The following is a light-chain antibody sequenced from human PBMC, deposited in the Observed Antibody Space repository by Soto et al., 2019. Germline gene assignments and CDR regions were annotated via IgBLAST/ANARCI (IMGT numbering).Light chain of an antibody. V-gene: IGKV1-5*03. CDR2: KAS. J-gene: IGKJ4*01. Sequence: EIQMTQSPSTLSASLGDRVTISCRASQTINKRLAWYQQKPGKAPKLLIYKASSLDSGVPSRFSGSGSGTEFILIISSLQPDDFATYSCQQYDSYPLTFGGGTKVDIK. CDR3: QQYDSYPLT. CDR1: QTINKR.